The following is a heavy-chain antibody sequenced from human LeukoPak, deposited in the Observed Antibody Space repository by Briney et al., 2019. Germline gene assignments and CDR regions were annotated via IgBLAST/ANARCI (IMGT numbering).Heavy chain of an antibody. CDR3: AKYFVGGVAYFDY. CDR2: ISYDGSNK. Sequence: GGSLRLSCAASGFTFSSYAMHWVRQAPGKGLEWVAVISYDGSNKYYADSVKGRFTISRDNSKNTLYLQMNSLRAEDTAVYYCAKYFVGGVAYFDYWGQGTLVTVSS. CDR1: GFTFSSYA. J-gene: IGHJ4*02. V-gene: IGHV3-30-3*02. D-gene: IGHD2-15*01.